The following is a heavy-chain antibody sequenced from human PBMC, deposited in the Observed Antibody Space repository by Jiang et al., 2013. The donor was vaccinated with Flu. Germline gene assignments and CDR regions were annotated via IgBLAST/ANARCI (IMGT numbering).Heavy chain of an antibody. CDR3: ARVISTAGFDY. Sequence: GIIYPDDSDTRYSPSFQGHITLSADKSITTAYLHWNSLKASDTAMYYCARVISTAGFDYWGQGTLVTVSS. V-gene: IGHV5-51*01. J-gene: IGHJ4*02. CDR2: IYPDDSDT. D-gene: IGHD6-13*01.